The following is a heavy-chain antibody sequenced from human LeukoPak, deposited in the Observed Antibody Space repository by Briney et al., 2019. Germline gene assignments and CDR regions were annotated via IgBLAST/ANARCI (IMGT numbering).Heavy chain of an antibody. V-gene: IGHV4-39*07. CDR1: GGSISSSSYY. D-gene: IGHD1-26*01. CDR3: ARDIVGATRWFDP. J-gene: IGHJ5*02. CDR2: IYYSGST. Sequence: PPETLSLTCTVSGGSISSSSYYWGWIRQPPRKGLEWIGSIYYSGSTYYNPSLKSRVTISVDTSKNQFSLKLSSVTAADTAVYYCARDIVGATRWFDPWGQGTLVTVSS.